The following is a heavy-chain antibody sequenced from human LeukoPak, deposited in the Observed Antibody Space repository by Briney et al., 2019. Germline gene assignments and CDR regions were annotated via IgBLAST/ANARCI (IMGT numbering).Heavy chain of an antibody. Sequence: ASVKVSCKASGYTFISYYMHWVRQAPGQGLEWMGIINPSGGSTTYAQKFQGRVTMTRDTSISTAYMELSRLRSDDTAVYYCARVRGSSSPRGLSHFDPWGQGTLVTVSS. V-gene: IGHV1-46*01. D-gene: IGHD6-6*01. CDR3: ARVRGSSSPRGLSHFDP. CDR1: GYTFISYY. J-gene: IGHJ5*02. CDR2: INPSGGST.